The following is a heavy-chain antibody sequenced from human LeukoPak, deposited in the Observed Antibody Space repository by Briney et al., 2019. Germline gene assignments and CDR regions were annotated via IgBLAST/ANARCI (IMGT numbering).Heavy chain of an antibody. CDR2: ISSSSSYI. V-gene: IGHV3-21*01. CDR3: ARDSAYGDYVDY. D-gene: IGHD4-17*01. CDR1: GFTFSSYS. Sequence: GGSLRLSCAASGFTFSSYSMNWVRQAPGKGLEWVSSISSSSSYIYYADSVKGRFTISRDNAKNSLYLQMNSLRAEDTAVYYCARDSAYGDYVDYWGQGTLVTVPS. J-gene: IGHJ4*02.